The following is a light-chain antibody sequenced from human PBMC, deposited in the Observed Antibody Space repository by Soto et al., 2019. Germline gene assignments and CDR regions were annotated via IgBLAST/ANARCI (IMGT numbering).Light chain of an antibody. V-gene: IGKV1-33*01. J-gene: IGKJ2*01. CDR1: QDINDR. Sequence: DIQMTQSASSLSASVGDRVTITCQASQDINDRLNWYQQKPGKAPKILISDAASLETGVPSRFSGDGSGTDFTLTINNLQPEDFAPFHCQQLDMLPYTFGQGPSLEI. CDR2: DAA. CDR3: QQLDMLPYT.